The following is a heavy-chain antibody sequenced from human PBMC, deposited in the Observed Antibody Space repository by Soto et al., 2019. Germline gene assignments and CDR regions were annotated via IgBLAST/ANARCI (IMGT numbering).Heavy chain of an antibody. CDR1: GGSITSSSYY. Sequence: TSETLSLTCTVSGGSITSSSYYWGWIRQPPGKGLEWIGGIYYSGRSYYNPSLKSRVTMSVDTSKNQFSLTLNSVTAADAAVYYCARQRTTVVTQAYFDHWGQGTLVTVSS. J-gene: IGHJ4*02. CDR2: IYYSGRS. CDR3: ARQRTTVVTQAYFDH. V-gene: IGHV4-39*01. D-gene: IGHD4-17*01.